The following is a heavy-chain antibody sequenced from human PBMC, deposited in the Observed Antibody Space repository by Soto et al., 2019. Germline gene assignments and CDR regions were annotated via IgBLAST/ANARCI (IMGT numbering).Heavy chain of an antibody. V-gene: IGHV1-46*03. CDR2: INPSGGST. D-gene: IGHD2-15*01. CDR1: GYTFTSYY. CDR3: AQGYCSGGSCYRFDY. J-gene: IGHJ4*02. Sequence: ASVKVSCKASGYTFTSYYMHWVRQAPGQGLEWMGIINPSGGSTSYAQKFQGRVTMTRDTSTSTVYMELSSLRSEDTAVYYCAQGYCSGGSCYRFDYWGQGTLVTVS.